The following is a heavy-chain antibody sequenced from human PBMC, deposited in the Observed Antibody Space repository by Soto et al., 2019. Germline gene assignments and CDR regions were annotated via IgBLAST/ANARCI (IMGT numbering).Heavy chain of an antibody. CDR2: IYWNDDK. D-gene: IGHD4-17*01. CDR1: GFSLSTSGVG. CDR3: AHAPPAYGPDDYYYGMDV. Sequence: QITLKESGPTLVKPTQTLTLTCTFSGFSLSTSGVGVGWIRQPPGKALEWLALIYWNDDKRYSPSLKSRLTITKDTSKNQVVLTMPNMDPVDTATYYCAHAPPAYGPDDYYYGMDVWGQGTTVTVSS. V-gene: IGHV2-5*01. J-gene: IGHJ6*02.